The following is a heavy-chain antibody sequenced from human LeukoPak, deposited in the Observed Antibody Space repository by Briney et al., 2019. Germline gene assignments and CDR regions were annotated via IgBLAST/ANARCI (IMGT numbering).Heavy chain of an antibody. Sequence: GGSLRLSCAASGFIFSSSWMSWVRQAPGKGLEWVAYIKQDGSEKYYVDSVKGRFTISRDNAESSLYLQMNSLRAEDTAVYYCAEGGWSPDCWGRGTLVTVSS. CDR1: GFIFSSSW. CDR3: AEGGWSPDC. D-gene: IGHD6-19*01. J-gene: IGHJ4*02. CDR2: IKQDGSEK. V-gene: IGHV3-7*01.